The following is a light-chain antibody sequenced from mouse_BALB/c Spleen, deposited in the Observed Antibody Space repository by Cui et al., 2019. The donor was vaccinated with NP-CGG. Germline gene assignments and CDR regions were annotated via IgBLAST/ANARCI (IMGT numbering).Light chain of an antibody. Sequence: QAVVIQESAPTTSPGETVTLTCRSNTGAVTTSNYANWVQEKPDHLFTGLIGGTNNRAPGVPARFSGSLIGDKAALTITGAQTEDEAIYFCALWYSNHWVFGGGTKLTVL. V-gene: IGLV1*01. J-gene: IGLJ1*01. CDR3: ALWYSNHWV. CDR2: GTN. CDR1: TGAVTTSNY.